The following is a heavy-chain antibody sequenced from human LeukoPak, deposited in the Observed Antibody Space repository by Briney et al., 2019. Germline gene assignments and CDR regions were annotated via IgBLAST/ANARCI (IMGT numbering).Heavy chain of an antibody. D-gene: IGHD6-13*01. CDR2: ISYDGSNK. V-gene: IGHV3-30*18. CDR1: GFTFSSYG. Sequence: PGRSLRLSCAASGFTFSSYGMHWVRQAPGKRLEWVAVISYDGSNKYYADSVKGRFTISRDNTKNTLYLQMNSLRAEDTAVYYCAKAVAAAGWGRAYYYYGMDVWGQGTTVTVSS. J-gene: IGHJ6*02. CDR3: AKAVAAAGWGRAYYYYGMDV.